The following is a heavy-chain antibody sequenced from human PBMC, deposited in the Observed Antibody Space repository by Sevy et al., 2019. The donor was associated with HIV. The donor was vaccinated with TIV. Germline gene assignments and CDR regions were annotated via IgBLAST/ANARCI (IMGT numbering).Heavy chain of an antibody. J-gene: IGHJ6*04. CDR1: GGSFSGYY. V-gene: IGHV4-34*01. CDR3: AITMVRGVIMRLDV. CDR2: INHSGST. Sequence: SETLSLTCAVYGGSFSGYYWSWIRQPPGKGLEWIGEINHSGSTNYNPSLKSRVTISVDTSKNQFSLKLSSVTAADTAVYYCAITMVRGVIMRLDVWGKGTTVTVSS. D-gene: IGHD3-10*01.